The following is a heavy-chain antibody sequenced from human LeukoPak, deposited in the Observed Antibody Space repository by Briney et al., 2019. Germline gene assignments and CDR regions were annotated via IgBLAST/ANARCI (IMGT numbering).Heavy chain of an antibody. CDR3: ARAGSYRLTTTL. Sequence: SETLSLTCAVSGGSISPYYWMWIRQPPGKGLEWIGYISYSGSTSFNPSLKSRVTIPLDTSTNQVSLKLRSVTAADTAVYYCARAGSYRLTTTLWGQGTLVTVSS. D-gene: IGHD4-17*01. J-gene: IGHJ4*02. CDR1: GGSISPYY. CDR2: ISYSGST. V-gene: IGHV4-59*01.